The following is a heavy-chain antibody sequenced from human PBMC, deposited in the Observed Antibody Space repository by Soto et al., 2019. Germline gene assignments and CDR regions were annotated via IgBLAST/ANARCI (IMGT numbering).Heavy chain of an antibody. CDR1: GFSFSSYG. V-gene: IGHV3-33*01. CDR2: IWYDGSNK. Sequence: QVQLVESGGGVVQSGRALRLSCAASGFSFSSYGMHWVRQAPGKGLEWVAVIWYDGSNKYYADSVKGRFTISRDNSKNTLYLIMTRLRAEDTAVYYCARDGSGDRHAFDIWGQGTMVTVSS. CDR3: ARDGSGDRHAFDI. D-gene: IGHD3-10*01. J-gene: IGHJ3*02.